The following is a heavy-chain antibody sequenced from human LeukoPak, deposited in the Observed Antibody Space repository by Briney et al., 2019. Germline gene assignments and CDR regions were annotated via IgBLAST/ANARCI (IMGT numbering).Heavy chain of an antibody. CDR3: ARANWGYVWGSYRNDKHIDY. V-gene: IGHV4-34*01. CDR1: GGSFSGYY. Sequence: SETLSLTCAVYGGSFSGYYWSWIRQPPGKGLEWIGEINHSGSTNYNPSLKSRVTISVDTSKNQFSLKLSSVTAADTAVYYCARANWGYVWGSYRNDKHIDYWGQGTLVTVSS. CDR2: INHSGST. D-gene: IGHD3-16*02. J-gene: IGHJ4*02.